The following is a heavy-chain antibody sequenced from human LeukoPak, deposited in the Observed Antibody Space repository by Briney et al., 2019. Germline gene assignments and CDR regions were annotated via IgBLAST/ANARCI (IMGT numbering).Heavy chain of an antibody. CDR2: MYHSGST. J-gene: IGHJ4*02. CDR1: GGSISSSSHF. CDR3: ARGFRGDNFDY. Sequence: SETLSLTCTVSGGSISSSSHFWGWIRQPPGKGLEWIGTMYHSGSTNYNPSLKSRVTISVDTSKNQFSLKLSSVTAADTAVYFCARGFRGDNFDYWGQGTLVTVSS. D-gene: IGHD7-27*01. V-gene: IGHV4-39*07.